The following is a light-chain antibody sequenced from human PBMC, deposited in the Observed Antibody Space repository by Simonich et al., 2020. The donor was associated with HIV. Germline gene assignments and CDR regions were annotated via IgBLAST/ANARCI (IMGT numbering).Light chain of an antibody. Sequence: QSALTQPASVSGSPGQSITISCTGTSSHVGGYNYVSWYQHHPGKAPKLMIYDVTKRPSGVSNRFSGSKSGNTASLTISGLRAEDEADYYCSSYTNSNTWVFGGGTKLTVL. CDR1: SSHVGGYNY. CDR3: SSYTNSNTWV. CDR2: DVT. V-gene: IGLV2-14*03. J-gene: IGLJ3*02.